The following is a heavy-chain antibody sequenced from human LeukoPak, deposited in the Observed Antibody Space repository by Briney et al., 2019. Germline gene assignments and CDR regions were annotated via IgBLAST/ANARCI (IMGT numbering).Heavy chain of an antibody. CDR1: GFTFNNYA. D-gene: IGHD6-19*01. V-gene: IGHV3-23*01. CDR3: AKEDRSGWYATNFDF. J-gene: IGHJ4*02. CDR2: ISGSGART. Sequence: PGGSLRLSCAASGFTFNNYAMSWVRQAPGKVLEWVSGISGSGARTNYADSVKGRFTISRDNSKNTLSLQMNGLRAEDTAVYYCAKEDRSGWYATNFDFWGQGTLVTVSS.